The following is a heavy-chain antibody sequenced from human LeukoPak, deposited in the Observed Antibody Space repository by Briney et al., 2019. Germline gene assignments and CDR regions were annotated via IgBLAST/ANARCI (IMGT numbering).Heavy chain of an antibody. CDR1: GYTFIGYY. V-gene: IGHV1-2*02. CDR3: ATVRDIVVGGGPYYFDY. J-gene: IGHJ4*02. D-gene: IGHD2-15*01. Sequence: AASVKVSCKASGYTFIGYYLHWVRQAPGQGLEWMGWINIHNDDTNYAQKFQGRVTMTRDASITTAYMELSRLKSDDTAVYYCATVRDIVVGGGPYYFDYWGQGALVTVSS. CDR2: INIHNDDT.